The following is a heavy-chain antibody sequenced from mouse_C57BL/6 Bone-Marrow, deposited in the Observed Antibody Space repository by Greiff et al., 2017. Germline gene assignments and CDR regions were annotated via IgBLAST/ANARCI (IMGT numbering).Heavy chain of an antibody. D-gene: IGHD1-1*01. J-gene: IGHJ3*01. CDR2: IDPSDSYT. CDR3: AREYYYYGSSPFAY. V-gene: IGHV1-50*01. CDR1: GYTFTSYW. Sequence: QVQLQQPGAELVKPGASVKLSCKASGYTFTSYWMQWVKQRPGQGLEWIGEIDPSDSYTNYNQKFKGKAKLTVDTASSTAYMQLSSLTSEDSAVYYCAREYYYYGSSPFAYWGQGTLVTVSA.